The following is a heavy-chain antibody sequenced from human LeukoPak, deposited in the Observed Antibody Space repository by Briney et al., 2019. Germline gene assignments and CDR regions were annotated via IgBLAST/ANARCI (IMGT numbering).Heavy chain of an antibody. D-gene: IGHD2-21*02. J-gene: IGHJ4*02. CDR2: IKQDGSEK. CDR3: ARAMVVTAVGGNGFTSDFDY. Sequence: GGSLRLSCAASGFTFSSYWMSWVRQAPGKGLEWVANIKQDGSEKYYVDSVKGRFTISRDNAKNSLYLQMNSLRAEDTAVYYCARAMVVTAVGGNGFTSDFDYWGQGTLVTVSS. V-gene: IGHV3-7*01. CDR1: GFTFSSYW.